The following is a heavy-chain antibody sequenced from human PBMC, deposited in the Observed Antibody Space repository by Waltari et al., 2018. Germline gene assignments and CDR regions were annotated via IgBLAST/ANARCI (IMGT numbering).Heavy chain of an antibody. CDR2: INAGKGNT. V-gene: IGHV1-3*01. CDR3: ARGGSSWPFDY. D-gene: IGHD6-13*01. J-gene: IGHJ4*02. CDR1: GYTFTSYA. Sequence: QVQLVQSGAEVKKPGASVKVSCKASGYTFTSYAMHWVRQAPGQRLEWMGWINAGKGNTKYSQKFQGRVTITRDTSASTAYMELSSLRSEDTAVYYCARGGSSWPFDYWGQGTLVTVSS.